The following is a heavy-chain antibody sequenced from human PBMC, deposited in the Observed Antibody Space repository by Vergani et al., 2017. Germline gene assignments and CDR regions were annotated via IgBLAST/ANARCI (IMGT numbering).Heavy chain of an antibody. D-gene: IGHD2-15*01. V-gene: IGHV3-30-3*01. CDR2: ISYDGSNK. CDR1: GFTFSSYA. CDR3: ATTRDCSGGSCYSYYYMDV. Sequence: QVQLVESGGGVVQRGRSLRLSCAASGFTFSSYAMHWVRQAPGKGLEWVAVISYDGSNKYYADSVKGRFTISRDNSKNTLYLQMNSLRAEDTAVYYCATTRDCSGGSCYSYYYMDVWGKGTTVTVSS. J-gene: IGHJ6*03.